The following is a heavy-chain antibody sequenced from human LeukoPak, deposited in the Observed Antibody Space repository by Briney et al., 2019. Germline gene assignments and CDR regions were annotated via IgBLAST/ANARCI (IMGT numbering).Heavy chain of an antibody. CDR3: ARRPSHAFDI. J-gene: IGHJ3*02. V-gene: IGHV4-38-2*02. CDR1: GYSISSGYY. Sequence: PSETLSLTCTVSGYSISSGYYWGWIRQPPGKGLEWIGSIYHSGSTYYNPSLKSRVTISVDTSKNQFSLKLSSVTAADTAVYYCARRPSHAFDIWGQGTMVTVSS. CDR2: IYHSGST.